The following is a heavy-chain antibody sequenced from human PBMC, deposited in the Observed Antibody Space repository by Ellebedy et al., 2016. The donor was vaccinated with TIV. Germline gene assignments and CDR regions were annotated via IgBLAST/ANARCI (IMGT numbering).Heavy chain of an antibody. Sequence: PGGSLRLSCAASGFTFSRFAMSWVRQAPGKGLEWVSSISTTATDSVRGRFTISRDNAKNSLYLQMNSLRAEDTAIYYCVKGKSGTYIHHAFDYWGQGTLVTVSS. CDR3: VKGKSGTYIHHAFDY. D-gene: IGHD1-14*01. CDR1: GFTFSRFA. V-gene: IGHV3-21*04. CDR2: ISTTAT. J-gene: IGHJ4*02.